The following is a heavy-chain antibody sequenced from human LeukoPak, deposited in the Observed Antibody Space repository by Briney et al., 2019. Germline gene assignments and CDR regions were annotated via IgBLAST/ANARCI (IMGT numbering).Heavy chain of an antibody. Sequence: PGGSLRLSCAASGFTVSSNYMSWVRQAPGKGLEWVSVIYSGGSTYYADSVKGRFTISRDNSKNTLYLQMNSLRAEDTAVYYCASAQRRGYFDYWGQGTLVTVSS. J-gene: IGHJ4*02. CDR2: IYSGGST. CDR3: ASAQRRGYFDY. CDR1: GFTVSSNY. V-gene: IGHV3-53*01.